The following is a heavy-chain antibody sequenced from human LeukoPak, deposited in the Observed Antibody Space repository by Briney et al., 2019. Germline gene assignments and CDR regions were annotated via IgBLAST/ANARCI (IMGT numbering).Heavy chain of an antibody. V-gene: IGHV1-46*01. Sequence: ASVKVSCKASGYTFTSYYMHWVRQAPGQGLEWMGIINPSGGSTSYAQKFQGRVTMTRDTSTSTVYMELSSLRSEDTAVYYCAREGGVNRPIQGWFDPWGQGTLVTVSS. CDR2: INPSGGST. CDR1: GYTFTSYY. CDR3: AREGGVNRPIQGWFDP. D-gene: IGHD3-16*02. J-gene: IGHJ5*02.